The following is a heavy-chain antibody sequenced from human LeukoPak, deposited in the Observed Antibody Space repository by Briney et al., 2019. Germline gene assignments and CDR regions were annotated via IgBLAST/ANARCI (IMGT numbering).Heavy chain of an antibody. J-gene: IGHJ6*03. V-gene: IGHV3-21*01. D-gene: IGHD1-26*01. CDR1: GFTFSNYN. CDR2: ITRSSTYI. Sequence: GGSLRLSCAASGFTFSNYNMNWVRQAPGKGLEWISSITRSSTYIYYADSVKGRFTISRDNAKNSLYLQMNSLRAEDTALYYCARDPYSGSYGDYYYYNMDVWGKGTTVTISS. CDR3: ARDPYSGSYGDYYYYNMDV.